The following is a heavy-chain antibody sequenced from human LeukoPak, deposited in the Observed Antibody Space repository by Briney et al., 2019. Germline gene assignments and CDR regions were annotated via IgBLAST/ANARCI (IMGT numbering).Heavy chain of an antibody. Sequence: GGSLRLSCAASGFTFGSYGMHWVRQAPGKGLEWVAVISYDGSNKYYADSVKGRFTISRDNSKNTLYLQMHSLRAEDTAVYYCAKLRTKWLVQIAFDIWGQGTMVTVSS. CDR1: GFTFGSYG. D-gene: IGHD6-19*01. V-gene: IGHV3-30*18. CDR2: ISYDGSNK. CDR3: AKLRTKWLVQIAFDI. J-gene: IGHJ3*02.